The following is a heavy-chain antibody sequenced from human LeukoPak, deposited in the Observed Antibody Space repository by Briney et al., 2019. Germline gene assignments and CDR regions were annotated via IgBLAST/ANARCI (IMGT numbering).Heavy chain of an antibody. V-gene: IGHV3-48*02. CDR2: ISSSSSTI. J-gene: IGHJ6*02. CDR1: RFTFCSYS. CDR3: ARSTCETNLYSTIWYGNLPDYYYYGMDV. Sequence: GGSLRLSCAASRFTFCSYSMNWLRQAPGKGLEWVSYISSSSSTIYYADSVKGRFTISRDNARNSLYLQMNSLRDEDTAVYYCARSTCETNLYSTIWYGNLPDYYYYGMDVWGQGTTVTVSS. D-gene: IGHD6-13*01.